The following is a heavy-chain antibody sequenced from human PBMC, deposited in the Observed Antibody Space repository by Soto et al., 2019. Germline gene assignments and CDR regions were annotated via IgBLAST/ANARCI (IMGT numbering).Heavy chain of an antibody. D-gene: IGHD3-10*01. CDR1: GFIFSDHA. CDR3: ARGAISMVRGTNNGFDP. CDR2: ISGNGIAT. Sequence: GGSLRLSCEASGFIFSDHAMSWVRQAPGKGLEWVSAISGNGIATYYADSVEGRFTISRDNSKNTMYLQMNRLTAADTAVYYCARGAISMVRGTNNGFDPWGQGTLVTVSS. V-gene: IGHV3-23*01. J-gene: IGHJ5*02.